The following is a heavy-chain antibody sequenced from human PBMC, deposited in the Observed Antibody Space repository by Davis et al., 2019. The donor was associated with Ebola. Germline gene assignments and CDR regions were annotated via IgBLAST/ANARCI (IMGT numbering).Heavy chain of an antibody. V-gene: IGHV3-23*01. Sequence: GGSLRLSCAASGFTFSSYAMSWVRQAPGKGLEWVSAISGSGGSTYYADSVKGRFTISRDNSKNTLYLQMNSLRAEDTAVYYCAKDGAHTWFGELLYGYFDYWGQGTLVTVSS. D-gene: IGHD3-10*01. CDR3: AKDGAHTWFGELLYGYFDY. CDR2: ISGSGGST. J-gene: IGHJ4*02. CDR1: GFTFSSYA.